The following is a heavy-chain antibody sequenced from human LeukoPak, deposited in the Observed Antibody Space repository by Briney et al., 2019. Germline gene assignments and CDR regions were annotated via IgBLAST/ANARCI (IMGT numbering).Heavy chain of an antibody. CDR3: ARGEIWQQLARYGMDV. J-gene: IGHJ6*02. CDR2: MNPNSGNT. Sequence: ASVKVSCKASGYTFTSYDINWVRQATGQGLEWMGWMNPNSGNTGYAQKFQGRVTITRNTSISTAYMELSSLRSEDTAVYYCARGEIWQQLARYGMDVWGQGTTVTVSS. D-gene: IGHD6-13*01. V-gene: IGHV1-8*03. CDR1: GYTFTSYD.